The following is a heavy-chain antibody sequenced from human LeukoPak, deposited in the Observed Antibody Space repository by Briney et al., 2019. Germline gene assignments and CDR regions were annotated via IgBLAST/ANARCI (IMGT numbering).Heavy chain of an antibody. CDR1: GFTFSSYA. Sequence: GGSLRLSCAASGFTFSSYAMSWVRQAPGKGLEWVSAISGSGGSTYYAASMKARFTISRDNSKNTLSLPMTSLRAEDTAVYYCAKFNGLYSSSWYMGSDYGGQGPLVTAPS. D-gene: IGHD6-13*01. CDR3: AKFNGLYSSSWYMGSDY. CDR2: ISGSGGST. V-gene: IGHV3-23*01. J-gene: IGHJ4*02.